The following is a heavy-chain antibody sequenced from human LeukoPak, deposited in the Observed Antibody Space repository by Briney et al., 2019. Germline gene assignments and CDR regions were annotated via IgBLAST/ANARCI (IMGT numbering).Heavy chain of an antibody. J-gene: IGHJ4*02. CDR1: GYTFTSYY. V-gene: IGHV1-46*01. Sequence: GASVKVSCKASGYTFTSYYMHWVRQAPGQGLEWMGIINPSGGSTSYAQKFQGRVTMTRDTSTSTVYMELSSLRSEDTAVYYCAWTYYYDSSGYHFDYWGQGTLVTVSS. CDR2: INPSGGST. CDR3: AWTYYYDSSGYHFDY. D-gene: IGHD3-22*01.